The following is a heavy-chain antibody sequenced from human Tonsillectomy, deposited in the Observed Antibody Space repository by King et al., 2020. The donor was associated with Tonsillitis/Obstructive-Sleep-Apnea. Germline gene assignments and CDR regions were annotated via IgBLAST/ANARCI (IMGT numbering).Heavy chain of an antibody. Sequence: QLQESGPGLVKPSETLSLTCTVSGGSISSNTYYWGWISQPPGKGLEWIGNIYYSGSTYYNPSLKSRVTISVDTSKNQFSLNLSSVTAADTALYYCARYGPISRHPGINWFDPWGQGTLVTVSS. CDR1: GGSISSNTYY. CDR2: IYYSGST. CDR3: ARYGPISRHPGINWFDP. J-gene: IGHJ5*02. D-gene: IGHD3-10*01. V-gene: IGHV4-39*01.